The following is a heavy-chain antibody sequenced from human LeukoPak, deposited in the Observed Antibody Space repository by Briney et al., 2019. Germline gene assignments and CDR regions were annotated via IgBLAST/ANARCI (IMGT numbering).Heavy chain of an antibody. D-gene: IGHD2-2*01. V-gene: IGHV1-2*06. J-gene: IGHJ4*02. Sequence: GASAKVSCKASGYTFTGYHMHWVRQAPGQGLEWMGRINPNSGDTNYAQKFQGRVTMTRDTSISTAYMELSRLTSDDTAVYYCARDYCSSTSCLFDYWGQGTLVTVSS. CDR2: INPNSGDT. CDR1: GYTFTGYH. CDR3: ARDYCSSTSCLFDY.